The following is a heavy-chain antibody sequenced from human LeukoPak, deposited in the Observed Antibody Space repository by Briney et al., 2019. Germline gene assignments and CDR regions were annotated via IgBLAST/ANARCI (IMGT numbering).Heavy chain of an antibody. Sequence: GGSLRLSCAASGFTFSRYWMSWVRQAPGKGLEWVANIKQDGSAKYYGDSVEGRFTISRDNAKNSLYLQMNSLRVEDTAVYYCARVSEIAAAGTVDYWGQGTLVTVSS. CDR1: GFTFSRYW. V-gene: IGHV3-7*02. J-gene: IGHJ4*02. CDR2: IKQDGSAK. D-gene: IGHD6-13*01. CDR3: ARVSEIAAAGTVDY.